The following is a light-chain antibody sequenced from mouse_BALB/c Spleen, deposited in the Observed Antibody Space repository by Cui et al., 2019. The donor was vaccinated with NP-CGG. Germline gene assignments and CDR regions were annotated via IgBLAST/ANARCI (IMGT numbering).Light chain of an antibody. CDR2: GTN. V-gene: IGLV1*01. Sequence: QAVVTKESALTTSPGETVTLTCRSSTGAVTTSNSANWVQEKPDHLFTGLIGGTNNRVPGVPARFSGSLIGDKAALTITGAQTEDEAVYFCALWYSNHWVFGGGTKLTVL. CDR3: ALWYSNHWV. CDR1: TGAVTTSNS. J-gene: IGLJ1*01.